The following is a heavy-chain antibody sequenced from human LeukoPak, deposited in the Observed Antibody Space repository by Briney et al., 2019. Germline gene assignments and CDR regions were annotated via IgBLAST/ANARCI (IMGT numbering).Heavy chain of an antibody. CDR1: GFTLSSYE. Sequence: GGSLRLSCAASGFTLSSYEINWVRQAPGKGLEWVSYISSSGSTTYYADSVKGRFTISRDNAKNSLYLQMNSLRAEDTAVYYCASRISTFGVGILWGQGTLVTVSS. CDR2: ISSSGSTT. CDR3: ASRISTFGVGIL. J-gene: IGHJ4*02. D-gene: IGHD3-3*01. V-gene: IGHV3-48*03.